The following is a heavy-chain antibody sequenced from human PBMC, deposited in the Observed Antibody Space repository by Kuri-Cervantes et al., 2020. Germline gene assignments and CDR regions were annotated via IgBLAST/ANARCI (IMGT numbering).Heavy chain of an antibody. V-gene: IGHV3-9*01. CDR1: GFTFDDYA. Sequence: SLKISCAASGFTFDDYAMHWVRQAPGKGLEWVSGISWNSGSIGYADSVKGRFTISRDNAKNSLYLQMNSLRAEDTAVYYCARMNYYYDSSGYSLVAFDIWAKGQWSPSPQ. D-gene: IGHD3-22*01. CDR3: ARMNYYYDSSGYSLVAFDI. CDR2: ISWNSGSI. J-gene: IGHJ3*02.